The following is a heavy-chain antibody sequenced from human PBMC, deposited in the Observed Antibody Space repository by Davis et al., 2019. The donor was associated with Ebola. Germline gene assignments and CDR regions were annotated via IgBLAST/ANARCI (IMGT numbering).Heavy chain of an antibody. V-gene: IGHV3-23*01. CDR1: GFTSNNYA. CDR3: VRHIGVRCSGGNCYPDN. CDR2: ISHTGGTT. Sequence: GESLKISCVASGFTSNNYAMRWVRQAPGKGLEWVSGISHTGGTTFYSDSVKGRFSISRDISESTLYLQMNSLRVEDTAIYYCVRHIGVRCSGGNCYPDNWGQGSLVTVSS. J-gene: IGHJ4*02. D-gene: IGHD2-21*01.